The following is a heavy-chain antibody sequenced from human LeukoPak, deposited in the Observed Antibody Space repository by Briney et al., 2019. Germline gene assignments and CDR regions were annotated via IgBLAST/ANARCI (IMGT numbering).Heavy chain of an antibody. V-gene: IGHV1-24*01. CDR3: ATTQLWDTVDY. J-gene: IGHJ4*02. CDR1: GYTFTSYY. D-gene: IGHD5-18*01. CDR2: FDPEDGET. Sequence: ASAKVSCKASGYTFTSYYMHWVRQAPGKGLEWMGGFDPEDGETIYAQKFQGRVTMTEDTSTDTAYMEPSSLRSEDTAVYYCATTQLWDTVDYWGQGTLVTVSS.